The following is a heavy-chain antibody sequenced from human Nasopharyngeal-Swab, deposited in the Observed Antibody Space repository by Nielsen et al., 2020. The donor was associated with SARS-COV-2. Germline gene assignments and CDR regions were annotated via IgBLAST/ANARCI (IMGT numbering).Heavy chain of an antibody. CDR1: GYSFTSYW. CDR3: ASLPNPYQGWFDP. J-gene: IGHJ5*02. Sequence: GGSLRLSCKGSGYSFTSYWIGWVRQMPGKGLEWMGIIYPGDSDTRYSPSFQGQVTISADKSISTAYLQRSSLKASDTAMYYCASLPNPYQGWFDPWGQGTLVTVSS. V-gene: IGHV5-51*01. CDR2: IYPGDSDT. D-gene: IGHD2-2*01.